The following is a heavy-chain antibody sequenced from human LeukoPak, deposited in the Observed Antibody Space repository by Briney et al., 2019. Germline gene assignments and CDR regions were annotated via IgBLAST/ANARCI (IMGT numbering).Heavy chain of an antibody. CDR3: ARAAYCGGDCYFHYFDY. J-gene: IGHJ4*02. D-gene: IGHD2-21*01. CDR2: IYHSGST. V-gene: IGHV4-30-2*01. Sequence: SQTLSLTCTVSGGSISSGGYYWSWIRQPPGKGLEWIGYIYHSGSTYYNPSLKSRVTISVDRSKNQFSLKLSSVTAADTAVYYCARAAYCGGDCYFHYFDYWGQGTLVTVSS. CDR1: GGSISSGGYY.